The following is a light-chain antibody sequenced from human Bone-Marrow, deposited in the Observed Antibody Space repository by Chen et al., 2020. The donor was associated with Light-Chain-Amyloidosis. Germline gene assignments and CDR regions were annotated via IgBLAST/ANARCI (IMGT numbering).Light chain of an antibody. Sequence: IHLTQSPSSLSASVGDRVTMSCRASQDIGRGLAWYQQQPGKPPKLLIFDASTLETGVPSRFTGSASGTDFTLTIAGLQPEDFATYYCQQFNDYPATFGPGTKV. J-gene: IGKJ3*01. CDR2: DAS. CDR1: QDIGRG. V-gene: IGKV1D-13*01. CDR3: QQFNDYPAT.